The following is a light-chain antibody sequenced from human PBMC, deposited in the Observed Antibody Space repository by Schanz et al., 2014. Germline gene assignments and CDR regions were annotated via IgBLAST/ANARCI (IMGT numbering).Light chain of an antibody. CDR2: DVS. Sequence: QSALTQPASVSGSPGQSITISCTGTSSDVGGYDYVSWYQQHPGKAPKLMIYDVSNRPSGVSNRFSASKSGNTASLTISGLQAEDEADYYCSSYTSSSTQVFGTGTKLTVL. CDR1: SSDVGGYDY. V-gene: IGLV2-14*03. CDR3: SSYTSSSTQV. J-gene: IGLJ1*01.